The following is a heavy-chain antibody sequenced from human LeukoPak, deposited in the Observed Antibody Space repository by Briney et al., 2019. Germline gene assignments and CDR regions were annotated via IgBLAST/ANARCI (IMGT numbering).Heavy chain of an antibody. J-gene: IGHJ4*02. V-gene: IGHV4-39*01. CDR1: GGSISSGSYY. CDR3: ARLQGLWFEGYFDY. D-gene: IGHD3-10*01. Sequence: SETLSLTCTVSGGSISSGSYYWSWIRQPPGKGLEWIGSIYYSGSTYYNPSLKSRVTISVDTSKNQFSLKLSSVTAADTAVYYCARLQGLWFEGYFDYWGQGTLVTVSS. CDR2: IYYSGST.